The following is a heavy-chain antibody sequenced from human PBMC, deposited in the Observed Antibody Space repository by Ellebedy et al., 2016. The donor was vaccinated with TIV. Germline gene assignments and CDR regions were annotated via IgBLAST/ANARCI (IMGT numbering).Heavy chain of an antibody. Sequence: LSLTCAASGFTFRSYAMSWVRQAPGKGLEWVAGVNGGGLVIAYADSVKGRFTISRDNSKNTLDLQMNSLRAEDTAIYYCASSRYHYYVGNTVFAYWGQGTLVTVSS. CDR2: VNGGGLVI. CDR1: GFTFRSYA. CDR3: ASSRYHYYVGNTVFAY. D-gene: IGHD3-10*01. V-gene: IGHV3-23*01. J-gene: IGHJ4*02.